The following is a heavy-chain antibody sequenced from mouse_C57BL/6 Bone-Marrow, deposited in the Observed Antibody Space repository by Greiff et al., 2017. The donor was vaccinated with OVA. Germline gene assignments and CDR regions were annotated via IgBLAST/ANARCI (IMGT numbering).Heavy chain of an antibody. Sequence: EVHLVESGPGLVKPSQSLSLTCSVTGYSITSGYYWNWIRQFPGNKLEWMGYISYDGSNNYNPSLKNRISITRDTSKNQFFLKLNSVTTEDTATYYCARDDNTGFAYWGQGTLVTVSA. D-gene: IGHD1-1*01. J-gene: IGHJ3*01. V-gene: IGHV3-6*01. CDR2: ISYDGSN. CDR1: GYSITSGYY. CDR3: ARDDNTGFAY.